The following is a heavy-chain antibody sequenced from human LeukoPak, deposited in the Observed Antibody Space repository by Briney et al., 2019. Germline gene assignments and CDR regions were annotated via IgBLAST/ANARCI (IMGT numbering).Heavy chain of an antibody. CDR3: ARDRPGRYCSSTRCYMASPFDP. J-gene: IGHJ5*02. Sequence: ASVKVSCKASRGTFSSYAISWVRQAPGQGLEWMGGIIPILGTANYARKFQGRVTITADEFTSTAYMELSSLRSEDTAVYYCARDRPGRYCSSTRCYMASPFDPWGQGTLVTVSS. CDR2: IIPILGTA. D-gene: IGHD2-2*02. V-gene: IGHV1-69*13. CDR1: RGTFSSYA.